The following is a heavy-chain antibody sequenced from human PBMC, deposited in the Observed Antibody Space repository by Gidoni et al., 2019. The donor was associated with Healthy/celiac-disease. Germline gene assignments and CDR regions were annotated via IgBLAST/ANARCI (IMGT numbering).Heavy chain of an antibody. Sequence: EVQLVESGGGLVQPGGSLRLSCAASGSTFGSYSMNWVRQAPGKGLEWVSYISSSSSTIYYADSVKGRFTISRDNAKNSLYLQMNSLRDEDTAVYYCARDRGDFWSGYYNWFDPWGQGTLVTVSS. CDR3: ARDRGDFWSGYYNWFDP. CDR2: ISSSSSTI. D-gene: IGHD3-3*01. CDR1: GSTFGSYS. J-gene: IGHJ5*02. V-gene: IGHV3-48*02.